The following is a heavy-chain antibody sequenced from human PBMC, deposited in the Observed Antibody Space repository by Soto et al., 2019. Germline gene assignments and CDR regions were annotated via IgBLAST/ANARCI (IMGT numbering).Heavy chain of an antibody. CDR1: GFTFSSYW. D-gene: IGHD6-19*01. Sequence: GGSLRLSCAASGFTFSSYWMSWDRQAPGKGREGVANIKQDGSEKYYGDSVKGRFTISRDNAKNSLYLQMNSLRAEDPAVYYCARRRGGCNSNFDYWGQGTLVTGSS. CDR2: IKQDGSEK. J-gene: IGHJ4*02. V-gene: IGHV3-7*03. CDR3: ARRRGGCNSNFDY.